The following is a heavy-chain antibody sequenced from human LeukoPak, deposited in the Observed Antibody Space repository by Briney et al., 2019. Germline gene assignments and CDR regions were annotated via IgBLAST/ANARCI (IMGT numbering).Heavy chain of an antibody. V-gene: IGHV3-23*01. J-gene: IGHJ4*02. CDR1: GFTFSSYA. D-gene: IGHD2-15*01. Sequence: QAGGSLRLSCAASGFTFSSYAMSWVRQAPGKGLEWVSAISGSGGSTYYADSVKGRFTISRDNSKNTLYLQMNSLRAEDTAVYYCAKGPRGYCSGGSCYNPYYFDYWGQGTLVTVSS. CDR2: ISGSGGST. CDR3: AKGPRGYCSGGSCYNPYYFDY.